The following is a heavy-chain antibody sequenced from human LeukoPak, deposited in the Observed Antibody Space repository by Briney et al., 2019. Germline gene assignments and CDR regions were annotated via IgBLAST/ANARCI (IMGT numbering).Heavy chain of an antibody. D-gene: IGHD5-12*01. J-gene: IGHJ4*02. CDR1: GGSFSGHY. CDR2: INHSGST. Sequence: SETLSLTCAVYGGSFSGHYWSWIRQPPGKGLEWIGEINHSGSTNYNPSLKSRVTLLVDTSKSQFSLKLSSVTAADTAVYYCARARGEVAIDYWGQGTRVTVSS. CDR3: ARARGEVAIDY. V-gene: IGHV4-34*01.